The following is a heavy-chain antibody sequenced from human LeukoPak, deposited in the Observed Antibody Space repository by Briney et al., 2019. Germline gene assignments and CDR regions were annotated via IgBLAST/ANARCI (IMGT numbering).Heavy chain of an antibody. D-gene: IGHD3-10*01. CDR3: ARAWGPLRNYYGSGSYYNVVYYFDY. CDR1: GGSFSGYY. J-gene: IGHJ4*02. CDR2: INHSGST. Sequence: PSETLSLTCAVYGGSFSGYYWNWIRQTPGKGLEWIGEINHSGSTNYNPSLKSRVTISVDTSKNQLSLKLSSVTAADTAVYYCARAWGPLRNYYGSGSYYNVVYYFDYWGQGTLVTVSS. V-gene: IGHV4-34*01.